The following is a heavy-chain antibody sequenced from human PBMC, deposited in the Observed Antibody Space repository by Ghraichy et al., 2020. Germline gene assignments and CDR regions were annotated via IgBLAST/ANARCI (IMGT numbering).Heavy chain of an antibody. CDR3: ARHPSTWWFDY. CDR2: INHSGST. V-gene: IGHV4-34*01. Sequence: SETLSLTCAVYGGSFSGYYWSWIRQPPGKGLEWIGEINHSGSTNYNPSLKSRVTISVDTSKNQFSLKLSSVTAADTAVYYCARHPSTWWFDYWGQGTLVTVSS. CDR1: GGSFSGYY. D-gene: IGHD6-13*01. J-gene: IGHJ4*02.